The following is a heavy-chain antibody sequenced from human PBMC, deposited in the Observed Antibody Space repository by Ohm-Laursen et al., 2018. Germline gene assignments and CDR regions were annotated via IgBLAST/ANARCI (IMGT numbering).Heavy chain of an antibody. J-gene: IGHJ4*02. V-gene: IGHV4-4*07. CDR3: ARAAGSSGWYYFDY. CDR2: IYTSGST. D-gene: IGHD6-19*01. CDR1: GGSISSYY. Sequence: PSETLSLTCTVSGGSISSYYWSWIRQPAGKGLEWIGRIYTSGSTNYDPSLKSRVTMSVDTSKNQFSLKLSSVTAADTAVYYCARAAGSSGWYYFDYWGQGTLVTVSS.